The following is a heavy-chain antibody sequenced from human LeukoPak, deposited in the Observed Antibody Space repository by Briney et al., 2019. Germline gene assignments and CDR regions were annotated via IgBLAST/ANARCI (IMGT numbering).Heavy chain of an antibody. J-gene: IGHJ4*02. D-gene: IGHD6-13*01. CDR2: INHSGST. V-gene: IGHV4-34*01. Sequence: PSETLSLTCAVYGGSFSGYYWSWIRQPPGKGLEWIGEINHSGSTNYNPSLKSRVTISVDTSKNQFSLKLSSVTAADTAVYYCARGRQQLVRGQAFDYWGQGTLVTV. CDR1: GGSFSGYY. CDR3: ARGRQQLVRGQAFDY.